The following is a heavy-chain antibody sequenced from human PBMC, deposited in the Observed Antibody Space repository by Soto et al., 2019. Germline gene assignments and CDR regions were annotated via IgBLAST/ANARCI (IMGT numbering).Heavy chain of an antibody. J-gene: IGHJ3*02. D-gene: IGHD3-3*01. V-gene: IGHV4-34*01. CDR3: ARGQRFLEWLCAFDI. CDR1: GGSFSGYY. Sequence: QVQLQQWGAGLLKPSETLSLTCAVYGGSFSGYYWSWIRQPPGKGLEWIGEINHSGSTNYNPSLKSRVTISADTSKNQFSLKLSSVTAADTAVSYCARGQRFLEWLCAFDIWGQGTMVTVSS. CDR2: INHSGST.